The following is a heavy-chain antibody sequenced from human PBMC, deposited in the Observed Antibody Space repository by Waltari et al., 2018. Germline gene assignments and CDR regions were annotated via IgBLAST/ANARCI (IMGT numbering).Heavy chain of an antibody. Sequence: QLQLQESGPGLVKPSETLSLTCTVSGGSISSSSYYWGWIRQPPGKGLEWIGSIYYSGSTYYNPSLKSRVTISVDTSKNQFSLKLSSVTAADTAVYYCARASPQLARFDYWGQGTLVTVSS. CDR3: ARASPQLARFDY. D-gene: IGHD1-1*01. CDR2: IYYSGST. CDR1: GGSISSSSYY. J-gene: IGHJ4*02. V-gene: IGHV4-39*07.